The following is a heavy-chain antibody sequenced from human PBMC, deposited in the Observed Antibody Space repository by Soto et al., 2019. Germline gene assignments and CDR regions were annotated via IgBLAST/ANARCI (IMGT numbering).Heavy chain of an antibody. V-gene: IGHV1-8*01. CDR2: MNPNTGNT. CDR1: GDPFSNYD. Sequence: QVQLVQSGAEVKKPGASVKVSCKASGDPFSNYDMKWVRQATVQGLEWMGWMNPNTGNTGYARKFQGRVTMTRNTSISTVYMELSSLRSEDTAVYYCARGRNGMDVWGQGTTVTVSS. CDR3: ARGRNGMDV. J-gene: IGHJ6*02.